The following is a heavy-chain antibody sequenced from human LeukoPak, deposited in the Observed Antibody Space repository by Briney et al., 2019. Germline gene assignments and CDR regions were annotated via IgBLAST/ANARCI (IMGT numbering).Heavy chain of an antibody. J-gene: IGHJ4*02. Sequence: GGSLRLSCAASGFTFNSYWINWVRQAPGKGLEWVANIKQDGSEKYYVDSVKGRFTISRDNAKNSLYLQMNSLRAEDTAVYYCAKTMYSSSWYGLIFDYWGQGTLVTVSS. CDR2: IKQDGSEK. V-gene: IGHV3-7*03. D-gene: IGHD6-13*01. CDR1: GFTFNSYW. CDR3: AKTMYSSSWYGLIFDY.